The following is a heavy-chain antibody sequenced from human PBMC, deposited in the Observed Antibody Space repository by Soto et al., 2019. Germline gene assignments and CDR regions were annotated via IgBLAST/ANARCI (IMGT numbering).Heavy chain of an antibody. CDR1: GGSFSGYY. CDR3: ARGADIVVVVAAPNWFDP. Sequence: QVQLQQWGAGLLKPSETLSLTCAVYGGSFSGYYWSWIRQPPGKGLEWIGEINHSGSTNYNPSLKSRVTISVDPSKNQFSLKLSSGTAADTAVYYCARGADIVVVVAAPNWFDPWGQGTLVTVSS. CDR2: INHSGST. D-gene: IGHD2-15*01. V-gene: IGHV4-34*01. J-gene: IGHJ5*02.